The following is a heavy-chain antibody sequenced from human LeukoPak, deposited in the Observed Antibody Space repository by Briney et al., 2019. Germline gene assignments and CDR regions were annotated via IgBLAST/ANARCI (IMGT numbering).Heavy chain of an antibody. CDR3: ARARISSSWTFDY. V-gene: IGHV4-4*07. CDR2: IYTSGST. CDR1: GGSITNYF. Sequence: SETLSLTCTVSGGSITNYFWTWIRQPAGKGLEWIGRIYTSGSTNYNPSLKSRVTMSVDTSKNQFSLKLSSVTAADTAVYYCARARISSSWTFDYWGQGTLVTVSS. J-gene: IGHJ4*02. D-gene: IGHD6-13*01.